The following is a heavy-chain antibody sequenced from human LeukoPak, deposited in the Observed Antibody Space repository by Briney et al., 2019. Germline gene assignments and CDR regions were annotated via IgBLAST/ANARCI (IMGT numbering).Heavy chain of an antibody. CDR1: GFTFSSYW. Sequence: PGRSLRLSCAASGFTFSSYWMSWVRQAPGKGLEWVANINQHGSEKYYVDSLKGRFTISRDNAKNSLYLQMNSLRAEDTAVYYCATGLTGPFTGMDVWGQGTTVTVSS. J-gene: IGHJ6*02. CDR3: ATGLTGPFTGMDV. D-gene: IGHD1-14*01. V-gene: IGHV3-7*01. CDR2: INQHGSEK.